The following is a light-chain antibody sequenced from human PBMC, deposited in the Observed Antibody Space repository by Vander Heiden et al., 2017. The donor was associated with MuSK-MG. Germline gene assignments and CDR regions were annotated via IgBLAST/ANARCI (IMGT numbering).Light chain of an antibody. CDR2: WAS. J-gene: IGKJ1*01. Sequence: DPQAETLGERATINCKSSQSVSYSSNNKSYLAWYQQKPGQPPHLLIYWASTRESGVPDRFRGSGSDTVCKLLDCRLQAYDLGVDLCQQYDRSLHTFGQGTKVEIK. CDR1: QSVSYSSNNKSY. CDR3: QQYDRSLHT. V-gene: IGKV4-1*01.